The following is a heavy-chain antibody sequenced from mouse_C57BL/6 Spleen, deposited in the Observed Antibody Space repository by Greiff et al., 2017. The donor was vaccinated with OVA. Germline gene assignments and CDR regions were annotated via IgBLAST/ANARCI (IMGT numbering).Heavy chain of an antibody. D-gene: IGHD2-3*01. CDR3: TTSDGYLYAMDY. CDR1: GFNIKDDY. V-gene: IGHV14-4*01. J-gene: IGHJ4*01. CDR2: IDPENGDT. Sequence: VQLKQSGAELVRPGASVKLSCTASGFNIKDDYMHWVKQRPEQGLEWIGWIDPENGDTEYASKFQGKATITADTSSNTAYLQLSSLTSEDTAVYYCTTSDGYLYAMDYWGQGTSVTVSS.